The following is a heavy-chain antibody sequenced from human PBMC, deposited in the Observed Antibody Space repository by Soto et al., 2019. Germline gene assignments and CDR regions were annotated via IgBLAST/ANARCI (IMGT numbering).Heavy chain of an antibody. J-gene: IGHJ6*02. CDR3: TSRAVAGKEIWDYYYYGMDV. D-gene: IGHD6-19*01. V-gene: IGHV4-31*03. CDR1: GGSISSGGYY. Sequence: SETLSLTCTVSGGSISSGGYYWSWIRQHPGKGLEWIGYIYYSGSTYYNPSLKSRVTISVDTSKNQFSLKLSSVTAEDTAVYYCTSRAVAGKEIWDYYYYGMDVWGQGTTVTVSS. CDR2: IYYSGST.